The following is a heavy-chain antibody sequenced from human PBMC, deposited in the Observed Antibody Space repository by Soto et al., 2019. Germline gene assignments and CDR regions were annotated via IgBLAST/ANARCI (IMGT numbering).Heavy chain of an antibody. J-gene: IGHJ4*02. CDR2: FNIAGT. CDR1: GFILRPNG. CDR3: VGDGGNSY. V-gene: IGHV3-53*01. Sequence: VGSLRLSCAVTGFILRPNGISWVRQAPGKGLEWVSSFNIAGTYYSDSVRSRFIISRDLSRNTLYLQMDSLRVEDTAMYYCVGDGGNSYWGQGTLVTVSS.